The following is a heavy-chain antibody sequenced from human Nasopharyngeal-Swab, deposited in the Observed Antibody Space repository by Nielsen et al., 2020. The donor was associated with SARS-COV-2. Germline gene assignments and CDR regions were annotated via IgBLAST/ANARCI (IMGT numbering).Heavy chain of an antibody. J-gene: IGHJ4*02. CDR2: ISANNGNT. CDR1: GYTFTSYG. Sequence: ASVKVSCKASGYTFTSYGISWVRQAPGQGLEWMGWISANNGNTNYAQKFQGRVIMTIDTSTSTAYMELSSLKSDDTAVYYCARDTIAYQCDYYFDYWGQGTLVTVSS. D-gene: IGHD2-2*01. V-gene: IGHV1-18*01. CDR3: ARDTIAYQCDYYFDY.